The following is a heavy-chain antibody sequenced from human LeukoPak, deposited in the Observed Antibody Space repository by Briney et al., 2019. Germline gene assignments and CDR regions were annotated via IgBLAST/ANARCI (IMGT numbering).Heavy chain of an antibody. D-gene: IGHD6-19*01. J-gene: IGHJ4*02. CDR1: GFTFNDYA. CDR3: SKDKERWYGGGWPDY. Sequence: PGRSLRLSCAASGFTFNDYAMHWVRQAPGKGLEWVSGISWNSGSIDYADSVKGRFTISRDNAKNSLYLQMNSLRAEDTAVYYFSKDKERWYGGGWPDYWGQGTLVTVSS. CDR2: ISWNSGSI. V-gene: IGHV3-9*01.